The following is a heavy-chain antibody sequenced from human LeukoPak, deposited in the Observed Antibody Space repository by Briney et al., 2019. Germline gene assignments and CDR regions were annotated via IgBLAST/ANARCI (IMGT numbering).Heavy chain of an antibody. CDR2: LNADGRTK. CDR3: VIGGDGSTSGHFVS. J-gene: IGHJ4*02. CDR1: GFTFKNYW. V-gene: IGHV3-74*01. Sequence: GGSLRLSCVASGFTFKNYWMHWVRQPPGKGLVWVSRLNADGRTKDYAGSVKGRFTISRDNAKNIVYLQMSDLRVEDTAVYYCVIGGDGSTSGHFVSWGQGALVTVSS. D-gene: IGHD2-21*01.